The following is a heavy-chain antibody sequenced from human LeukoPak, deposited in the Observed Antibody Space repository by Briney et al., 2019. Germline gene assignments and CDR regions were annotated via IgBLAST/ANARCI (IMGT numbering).Heavy chain of an antibody. J-gene: IGHJ4*02. V-gene: IGHV1-8*03. CDR1: GYTFTTYD. D-gene: IGHD6-19*01. Sequence: ASVKVSCKASGYTFTTYDINWVRQATGQGLEWMGWMNPNSGYTGYAQKLQGRVTITRDTSISTAYMELSSLRSEDTAVYYCARVAGSIDYWGRGTLVTVSS. CDR3: ARVAGSIDY. CDR2: MNPNSGYT.